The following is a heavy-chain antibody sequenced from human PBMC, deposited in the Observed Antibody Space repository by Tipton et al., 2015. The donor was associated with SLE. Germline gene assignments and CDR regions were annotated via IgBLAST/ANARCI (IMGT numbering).Heavy chain of an antibody. V-gene: IGHV3-30*02. CDR3: AKDSALNVDTAIQY. CDR2: IRYDGSNK. J-gene: IGHJ4*02. Sequence: SLRLSCVASGFTFSSYGMHWVRQAPGKGLEWVAFIRYDGSNKYYADSVEGRFTISRDNSKNTLYLQMNSLRAEDTAVYYCAKDSALNVDTAIQYWGQGTLVTVSS. CDR1: GFTFSSYG. D-gene: IGHD5-18*01.